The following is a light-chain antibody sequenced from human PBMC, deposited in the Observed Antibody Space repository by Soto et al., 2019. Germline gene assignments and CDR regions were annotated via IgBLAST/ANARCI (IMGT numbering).Light chain of an antibody. CDR1: SSDVGGYNY. J-gene: IGLJ2*01. Sequence: QSALTQPASVSGSPGQSITISCTGTSSDVGGYNYVSWYQQHPGKAPKLLIYEVSNRPSGVSNRFSGSKSGNTASLAISGLQDADEADYYCSSYTSSSSLFGGGTKLTVL. V-gene: IGLV2-14*01. CDR2: EVS. CDR3: SSYTSSSSL.